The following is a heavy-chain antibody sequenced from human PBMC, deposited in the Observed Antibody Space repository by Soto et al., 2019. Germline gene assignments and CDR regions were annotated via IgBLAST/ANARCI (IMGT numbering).Heavy chain of an antibody. CDR3: VRGGTTVATMGDP. CDR2: ISPSGVTI. CDR1: TSTFSRYG. D-gene: IGHD4-17*01. V-gene: IGHV3-48*02. Sequence: EVLLVESGGGLVQSGGSLRLSCAASTSTFSRYGMNWVRQAPGKGLEWISFISPSGVTIYYADSVRGRFTTCRDNAKNSLWRQMDSLIDDDTSVYYCVRGGTTVATMGDPWGQGTLVTVSS. J-gene: IGHJ5*02.